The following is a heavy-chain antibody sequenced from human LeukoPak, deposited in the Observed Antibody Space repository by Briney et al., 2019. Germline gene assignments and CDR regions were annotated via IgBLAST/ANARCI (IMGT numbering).Heavy chain of an antibody. V-gene: IGHV1-46*01. CDR2: IDPSAGST. J-gene: IGHJ6*04. CDR3: ARAHYASSNIKVPFDV. D-gene: IGHD3-22*01. Sequence: ASVKVSCKASGYTFTNYYMHWVRQAPGQGLEWMGVIDPSAGSTTYAQKFQGRVTMTRDTATSTVYMELSSLRSEDTAVYYCARAHYASSNIKVPFDVWGKGTAVTVSS. CDR1: GYTFTNYY.